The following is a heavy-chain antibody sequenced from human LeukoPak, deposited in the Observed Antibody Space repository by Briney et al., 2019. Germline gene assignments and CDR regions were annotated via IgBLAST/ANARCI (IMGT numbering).Heavy chain of an antibody. Sequence: PGGSLRLSCAASIHTFYLFANTLGRQTPGKGLEWVSTISGSGGSTYYADSVKGRFTISRDNSKNTLSLQMNRLRVEDTAMYYCRKGGSPDVWGSFACWGQGTLVTVSS. CDR2: ISGSGGST. J-gene: IGHJ4*02. D-gene: IGHD3-16*01. CDR3: RKGGSPDVWGSFAC. V-gene: IGHV3-23*01. CDR1: IHTFYLFA.